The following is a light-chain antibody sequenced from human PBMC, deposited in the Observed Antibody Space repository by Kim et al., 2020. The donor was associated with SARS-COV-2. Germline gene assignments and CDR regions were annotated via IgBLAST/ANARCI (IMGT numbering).Light chain of an antibody. CDR2: KAS. CDR1: QNINSW. J-gene: IGKJ1*01. Sequence: ASVGDRVTITCRASQNINSWLAWYQQKPGKAPNLLIYKASTLESGVPSRFSGSRSETEFTLTISSLQPDDFASYYYQQYKTEPWTFGQGTKVDIK. CDR3: QQYKTEPWT. V-gene: IGKV1-5*03.